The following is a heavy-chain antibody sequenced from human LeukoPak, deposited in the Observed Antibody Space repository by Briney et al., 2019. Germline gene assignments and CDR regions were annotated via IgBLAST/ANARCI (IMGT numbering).Heavy chain of an antibody. CDR1: GFTFSSYG. D-gene: IGHD4-17*01. J-gene: IGHJ4*02. Sequence: GGSLRLSCVASGFTFSSYGMSWVRQAPGKGLEWVSAISGSGGSTYYADSVKGRFTISRDNAKNSLYLQMNSLRAEDTAVYYCARDPGYGDYADYWGQGTLVTVSS. CDR3: ARDPGYGDYADY. CDR2: ISGSGGST. V-gene: IGHV3-23*01.